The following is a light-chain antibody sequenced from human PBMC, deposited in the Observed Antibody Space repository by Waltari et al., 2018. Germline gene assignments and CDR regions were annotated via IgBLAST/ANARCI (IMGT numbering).Light chain of an antibody. CDR3: QQYYSYPIT. CDR2: KAF. V-gene: IGKV1-5*03. J-gene: IGKJ4*01. Sequence: DIEMTQSPSTLSASVGDRVTITCRASQSISNWLAWYQQKPGKAPNLLIYKAFSLESGVPSRFSGSGSGTEFTLTISSLQPDDFATYYCQQYYSYPITFGGGTKVEIK. CDR1: QSISNW.